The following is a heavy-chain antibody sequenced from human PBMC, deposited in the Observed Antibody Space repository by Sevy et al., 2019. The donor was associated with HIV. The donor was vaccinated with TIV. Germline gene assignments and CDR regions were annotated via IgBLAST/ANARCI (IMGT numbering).Heavy chain of an antibody. V-gene: IGHV4-59*01. CDR3: ARSADCGGDCYTFDY. J-gene: IGHJ4*01. CDR1: GGSISNYY. D-gene: IGHD2-21*02. Sequence: SETLSLTCTVSGGSISNYYWSWIRQPPEKGPEWIGYIYSSGSTYYNPSLKSRVTISIDTSKNQFSLKLSSVTAADTAVYYCARSADCGGDCYTFDYWGHGTLVTVSS. CDR2: IYSSGST.